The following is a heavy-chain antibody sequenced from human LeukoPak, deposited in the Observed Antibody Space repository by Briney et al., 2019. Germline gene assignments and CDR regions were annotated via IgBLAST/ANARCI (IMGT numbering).Heavy chain of an antibody. CDR3: AKEGRSTIFGVVIIPSHFDY. CDR1: GFTFSSYA. V-gene: IGHV3-23*01. Sequence: PGGSLRLSCAASGFTFSSYAMSWVRQAPGKGLEWVSAISGSGGSTYYADSVKGRFTISRDNSKNTLYLQMNSLRAEDTAVYYCAKEGRSTIFGVVIIPSHFDYWGQGTLVTVSS. J-gene: IGHJ4*02. CDR2: ISGSGGST. D-gene: IGHD3-3*01.